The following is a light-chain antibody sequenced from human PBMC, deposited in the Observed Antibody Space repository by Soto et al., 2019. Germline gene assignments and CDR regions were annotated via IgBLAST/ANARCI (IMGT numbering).Light chain of an antibody. CDR2: DAS. CDR3: QQRSNWPLIT. V-gene: IGKV3-11*01. CDR1: QSVSSY. Sequence: ETVLTQSPATLSLSPGERATLSCRASQSVSSYLAWYQQKPGQAPRLLIYDASNRATGIPARFSGSGSGTDSTLTISSLEPEDFAVYYCQQRSNWPLITFGQGTRLEIK. J-gene: IGKJ5*01.